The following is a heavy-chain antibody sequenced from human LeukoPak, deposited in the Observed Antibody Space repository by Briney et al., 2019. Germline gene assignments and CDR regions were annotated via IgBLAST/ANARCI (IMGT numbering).Heavy chain of an antibody. CDR1: GFTFSSDW. V-gene: IGHV3-21*01. CDR2: ISSSSSYI. D-gene: IGHD1-26*01. Sequence: GGSLRLSCAVSGFTFSSDWMIWVRQAPGKGLEWVSSISSSSSYIYYADSVKGRFTISRDNAKNSLYLQMNSLRAEDTAVYYCAKDAGATGAGLDYWGQGTLVTVSS. J-gene: IGHJ4*02. CDR3: AKDAGATGAGLDY.